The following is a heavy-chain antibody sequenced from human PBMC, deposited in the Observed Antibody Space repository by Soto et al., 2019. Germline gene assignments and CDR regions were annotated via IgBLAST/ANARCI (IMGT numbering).Heavy chain of an antibody. Sequence: SETLSLTCAVYGGSFSGYYWSWIRQPPGKGLEWIGEINHSGSTNYNPSLKSRVTISVDTSKNQFSLKLNSMTAADTAVYYCARGLDYGDYKASFDYWGQGTLVTVS. CDR3: ARGLDYGDYKASFDY. J-gene: IGHJ4*02. V-gene: IGHV4-34*01. CDR2: INHSGST. D-gene: IGHD4-17*01. CDR1: GGSFSGYY.